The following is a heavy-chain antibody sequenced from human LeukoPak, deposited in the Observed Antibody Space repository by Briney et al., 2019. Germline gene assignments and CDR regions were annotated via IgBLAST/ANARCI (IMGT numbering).Heavy chain of an antibody. J-gene: IGHJ4*02. CDR2: FGGSGGTI. CDR1: GFTFSTYA. Sequence: GGSLRLSCAASGFTFSTYAMSWVRQAPGKGLEWVSHFGGSGGTIYYADSVKGRFTISRDNSKNTLYLQMNSLRAEDTAVYYCAKDTGWLQLLYYFDYWGQGTLVTVSS. CDR3: AKDTGWLQLLYYFDY. V-gene: IGHV3-23*01. D-gene: IGHD5-24*01.